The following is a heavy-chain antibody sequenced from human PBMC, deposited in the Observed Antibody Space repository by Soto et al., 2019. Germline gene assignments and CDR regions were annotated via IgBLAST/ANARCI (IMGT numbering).Heavy chain of an antibody. V-gene: IGHV3-74*01. D-gene: IGHD2-15*01. CDR1: GFTFSSYW. CDR2: INSDGSST. J-gene: IGHJ4*02. Sequence: EVQLVESGGGLVQPGESLRLSCAASGFTFSSYWMHWVRQAPGKGLVWVSRINSDGSSTSYAGSVKGRFTISRDNAKNTLYLQMNSLRAEDTAVYNCVRTSLGVAAATREDYWGQGTLVTVSS. CDR3: VRTSLGVAAATREDY.